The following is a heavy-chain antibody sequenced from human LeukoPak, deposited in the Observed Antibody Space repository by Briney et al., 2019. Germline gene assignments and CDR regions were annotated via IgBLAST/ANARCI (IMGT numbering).Heavy chain of an antibody. J-gene: IGHJ6*03. D-gene: IGHD4/OR15-4a*01. CDR2: ITPLFGTA. Sequence: SVKVSCKVSGDTFSSYAINWVRQAPGQGLEWMGKITPLFGTADYAQKLQGRVTITTDESTITAYMELSSLRSEVTAVYYCVRSDYYYYYYMDVWGKGTTVTVSS. V-gene: IGHV1-69*05. CDR3: VRSDYYYYYYMDV. CDR1: GDTFSSYA.